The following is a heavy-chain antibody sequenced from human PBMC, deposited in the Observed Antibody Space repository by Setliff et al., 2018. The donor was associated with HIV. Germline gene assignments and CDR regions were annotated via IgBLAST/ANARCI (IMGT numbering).Heavy chain of an antibody. V-gene: IGHV3-66*03. CDR2: FYSNGKT. D-gene: IGHD6-19*01. Sequence: GGSLRLSCAASGFTVNSNYINWVRQAPGKGLEWVSVFYSNGKTYYADSARGRFTISRDNSQNTVSLQMNSLRVEDTAVYYCARDGSGAPYYGMDVWGQGTTVTVSS. CDR3: ARDGSGAPYYGMDV. J-gene: IGHJ6*02. CDR1: GFTVNSNY.